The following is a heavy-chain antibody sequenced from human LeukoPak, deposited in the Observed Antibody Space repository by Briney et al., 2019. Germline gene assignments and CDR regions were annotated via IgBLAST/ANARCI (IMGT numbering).Heavy chain of an antibody. J-gene: IGHJ6*02. CDR3: ARGGFDVPGMDV. Sequence: GGSLRLSRAASGFTFSSYWMHWVRQAPGKGLVWVSRINSDGSSTSYADSVKGRFTISRDNAKNTLYLQMNSLRAEDTAVYYCARGGFDVPGMDVWGQGTTVTVSS. V-gene: IGHV3-74*01. D-gene: IGHD3-10*02. CDR1: GFTFSSYW. CDR2: INSDGSST.